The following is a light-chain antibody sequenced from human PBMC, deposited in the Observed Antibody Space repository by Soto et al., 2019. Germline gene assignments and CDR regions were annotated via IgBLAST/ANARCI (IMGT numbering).Light chain of an antibody. CDR3: QSYDSSLSGWV. CDR2: VNS. CDR1: SSNIGAGYD. V-gene: IGLV1-40*01. Sequence: QSVLTQPPSVSGAPGQRVTISCTGSSSNIGAGYDVHWYQQLPGTAPKLLIYVNSNRPSGVPDRFSGSKSGTSASLAITGLQAEDEADYDCQSYDSSLSGWVFGGGIKLTVL. J-gene: IGLJ3*02.